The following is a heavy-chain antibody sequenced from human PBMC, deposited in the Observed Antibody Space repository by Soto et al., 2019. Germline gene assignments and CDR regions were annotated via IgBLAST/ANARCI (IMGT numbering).Heavy chain of an antibody. CDR3: ARRGYSGYDSDYYYYGMDV. CDR2: IDPSDSYT. CDR1: GYSFTSYW. Sequence: GESLKISCKGSGYSFTSYWISWVRQMPGKGLEWMGRIDPSDSYTNYSPSFQGHVTISADKSSSTAYLQWSSMKASDTAMYYCARRGYSGYDSDYYYYGMDVWGQGTTVTVSS. D-gene: IGHD5-12*01. V-gene: IGHV5-10-1*01. J-gene: IGHJ6*02.